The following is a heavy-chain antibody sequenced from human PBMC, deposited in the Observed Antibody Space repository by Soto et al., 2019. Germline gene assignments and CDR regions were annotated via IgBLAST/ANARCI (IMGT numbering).Heavy chain of an antibody. CDR1: GFTLSNYG. CDR3: AIKVGSSGSSRWFDT. CDR2: IWYDGTAT. D-gene: IGHD3-10*01. J-gene: IGHJ5*02. V-gene: IGHV3-33*03. Sequence: QVQLVESGGGVVQPGRSLTLSCVASGFTLSNYGMHWVRQAPGKGLEWVAVIWYDGTATYSADSVKGRFSISRDNAKNELFLQLSSLRAEDTAVYYCAIKVGSSGSSRWFDTWGQGTMCTVSS.